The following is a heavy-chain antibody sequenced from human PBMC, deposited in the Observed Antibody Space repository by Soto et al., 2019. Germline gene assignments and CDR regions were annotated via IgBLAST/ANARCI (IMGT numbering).Heavy chain of an antibody. CDR2: MNPNSGNT. CDR3: ARGWLDFWSGYPYMDV. Sequence: ASVKVSCKASGYTFTSYDINWVRQATGQGLEWMGWMNPNSGNTGYAQKFQGRVTMTRNTSISTAYMELSSLRSEDTAVYYCARGWLDFWSGYPYMDVWGKGTTVTVSS. V-gene: IGHV1-8*01. J-gene: IGHJ6*03. D-gene: IGHD3-3*01. CDR1: GYTFTSYD.